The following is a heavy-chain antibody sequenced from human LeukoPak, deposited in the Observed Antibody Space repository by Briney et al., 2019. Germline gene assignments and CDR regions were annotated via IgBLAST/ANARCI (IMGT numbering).Heavy chain of an antibody. CDR2: ISSSSSYI. Sequence: GGSLRLSCAASGFTFSSYSMNWVRQAPGKGLEWVSSISSSSSYIYYADSVKGRFTISRDNAKNSLYLQMNSLRAEDTAVYYCARSIAAAVYFDYWGQGTLVTVSS. CDR1: GFTFSSYS. CDR3: ARSIAAAVYFDY. J-gene: IGHJ4*02. D-gene: IGHD6-13*01. V-gene: IGHV3-21*01.